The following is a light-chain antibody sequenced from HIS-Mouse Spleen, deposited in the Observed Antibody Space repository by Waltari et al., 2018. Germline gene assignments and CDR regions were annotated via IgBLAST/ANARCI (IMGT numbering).Light chain of an antibody. CDR3: CSYAGSYTLV. Sequence: QSALTQPRSVSGSPGQSVTIPCTGTRSHVGGYNLVCWYQQHPGKAPKLMIYDVSKRPSGVPDRFSGSKSGNTASLTISGLQAEDEADYYCCSYAGSYTLVFGGGTKLTVL. CDR1: RSHVGGYNL. CDR2: DVS. V-gene: IGLV2-11*01. J-gene: IGLJ2*01.